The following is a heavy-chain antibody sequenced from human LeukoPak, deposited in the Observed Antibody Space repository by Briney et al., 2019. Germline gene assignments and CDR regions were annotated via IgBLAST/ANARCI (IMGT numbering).Heavy chain of an antibody. CDR2: ISTSSTYI. Sequence: GGSLRLSCAASGFSFTSHTMSWVRQAPGKGLECVSSISTSSTYIYYADSVKGRLTISRDNAKSSLYLQMNSLRAEDTAVYYCARVGAPGNYWGQGTLVTVSS. D-gene: IGHD6-13*01. J-gene: IGHJ4*02. CDR3: ARVGAPGNY. CDR1: GFSFTSHT. V-gene: IGHV3-21*01.